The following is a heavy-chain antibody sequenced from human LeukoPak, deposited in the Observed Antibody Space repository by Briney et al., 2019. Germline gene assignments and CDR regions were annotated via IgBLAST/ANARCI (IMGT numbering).Heavy chain of an antibody. J-gene: IGHJ1*01. CDR3: ARGVPAARAKYFQH. D-gene: IGHD2-2*01. V-gene: IGHV4-34*01. CDR1: GGSFSGYY. CDR2: INHSGST. Sequence: SETLSLTCAVYGGSFSGYYRSWIRQPPGKGLEWIGEINHSGSTNYNPSLKSRVTISVDTSKNQFSLKLCSVTAADTAVYYCARGVPAARAKYFQHWGQGTLVTVSS.